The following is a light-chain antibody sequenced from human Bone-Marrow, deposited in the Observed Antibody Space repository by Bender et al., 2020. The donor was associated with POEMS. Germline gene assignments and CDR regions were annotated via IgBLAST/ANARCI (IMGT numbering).Light chain of an antibody. V-gene: IGLV2-23*02. J-gene: IGLJ2*01. CDR3: CSFARGDTSIL. CDR1: SSDVGGFNL. CDR2: EVY. Sequence: QSALTQPASVSGSPGQSITISCTGTSSDVGGFNLVSWYQHHPGEAPKLLIYEVYRRPSGVSDRFSGSKSGNTASLTISGLRSEDEADYSCCSFARGDTSILFGGGTK.